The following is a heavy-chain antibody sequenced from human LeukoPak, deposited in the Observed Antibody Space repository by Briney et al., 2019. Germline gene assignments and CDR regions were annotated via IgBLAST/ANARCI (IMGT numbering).Heavy chain of an antibody. D-gene: IGHD4-17*01. V-gene: IGHV1-8*03. J-gene: IGHJ6*03. CDR1: GYTFTSYY. CDR2: MNPNSGNT. CDR3: ARTVTPRYYYYYMDV. Sequence: ASVKVSCKASGYTFTSYYMHWVRQATGQGLEWMGWMNPNSGNTGYAQKFQGRVTITRNTSISTAYMELSSLRSEDTAVYYCARTVTPRYYYYYMDVWGKGTTVTVSS.